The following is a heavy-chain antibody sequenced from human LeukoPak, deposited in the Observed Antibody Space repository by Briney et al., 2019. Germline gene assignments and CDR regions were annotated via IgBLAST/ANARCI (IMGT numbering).Heavy chain of an antibody. Sequence: PGGSLLLSCSASGFTFSVYDMNWGRPAPGKGLEWVSSISGLSTHIYYGDSVKGRFSISRDNAKNSVYLQMNSLGVEDTAIYYCGRAFPPLRTSSAGDLWGQGILVTVSS. CDR3: GRAFPPLRTSSAGDL. CDR1: GFTFSVYD. CDR2: ISGLSTHI. D-gene: IGHD3-16*01. V-gene: IGHV3-21*01. J-gene: IGHJ4*02.